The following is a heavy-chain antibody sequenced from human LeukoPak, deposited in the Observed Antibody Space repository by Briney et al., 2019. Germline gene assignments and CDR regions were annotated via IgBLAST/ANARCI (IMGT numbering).Heavy chain of an antibody. CDR1: GFTFSSYS. V-gene: IGHV3-21*01. J-gene: IGHJ4*02. CDR2: ISSSSTYI. Sequence: GGSLRLSCAASGFTFSSYSMNWVRQAPGKGLELASSISSSSTYIYYADSMKGRFTISRDNAKNSLYLQMNSLRAEDTAVYYCARGPYYAFWSGFDYWGQGTLVTVSS. D-gene: IGHD3-3*01. CDR3: ARGPYYAFWSGFDY.